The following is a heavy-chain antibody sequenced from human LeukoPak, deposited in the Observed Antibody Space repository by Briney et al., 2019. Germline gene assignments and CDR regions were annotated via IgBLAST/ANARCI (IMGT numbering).Heavy chain of an antibody. CDR1: GYTFTSYY. J-gene: IGHJ3*02. D-gene: IGHD3-22*01. V-gene: IGHV1-46*01. CDR3: ARDYYDSSGYYYDDAFDI. Sequence: ASVKVSCKASGYTFTSYYMHWVRQAPGQGLEWMGIINPSGGSTSYAQKFQGRVTMTRDTSTSTVYMELSSLRSEDTAVYYCARDYYDSSGYYYDDAFDIWGQGTMVTVSS. CDR2: INPSGGST.